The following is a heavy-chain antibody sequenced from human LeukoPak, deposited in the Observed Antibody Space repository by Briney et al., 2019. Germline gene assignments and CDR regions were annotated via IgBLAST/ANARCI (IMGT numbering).Heavy chain of an antibody. CDR1: GYTFSHLY. CDR2: VNPNNGGT. V-gene: IGHV1-2*06. CDR3: ATEGYNRNSDSGWTAFYF. J-gene: IGHJ3*01. Sequence: ASVTVSCKASGYTFSHLYIHWVRQAPGQGLEWMRRVNPNNGGTDSAQKFQGRIIMTRDSSITTAYVELSRLRSDDTAMYYCATEGYNRNSDSGWTAFYFWGQGTMVTVSS. D-gene: IGHD5-24*01.